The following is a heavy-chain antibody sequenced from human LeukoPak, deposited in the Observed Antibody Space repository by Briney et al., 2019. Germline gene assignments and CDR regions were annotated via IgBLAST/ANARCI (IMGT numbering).Heavy chain of an antibody. CDR2: IRFDGSNK. Sequence: GGSLRLSCAASGFTFSNYGMHWARQAPGKGLEWVAFIRFDGSNKYYADSVKGRFTISRDSSKNTVYLQMNSLRPEDTAVYYCAKGIAVVPAVADYWGQGTLVTVSS. CDR1: GFTFSNYG. J-gene: IGHJ4*02. CDR3: AKGIAVVPAVADY. V-gene: IGHV3-30*02. D-gene: IGHD2-2*01.